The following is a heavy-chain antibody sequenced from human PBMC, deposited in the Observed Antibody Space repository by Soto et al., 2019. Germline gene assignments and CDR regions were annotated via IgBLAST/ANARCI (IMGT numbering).Heavy chain of an antibody. CDR1: VGTFSSYT. CDR3: ATRGYSYGYGFDY. Sequence: QVQLVQSGAEVKKPGSSVKVSCKASVGTFSSYTISWVRQAPGQGLEWMGRIIPILGIANYAQKFQGRVTITADKSTSTAYMELSSLRSEDTAVYYCATRGYSYGYGFDYWGQGTLVTVSS. V-gene: IGHV1-69*02. CDR2: IIPILGIA. J-gene: IGHJ4*02. D-gene: IGHD5-18*01.